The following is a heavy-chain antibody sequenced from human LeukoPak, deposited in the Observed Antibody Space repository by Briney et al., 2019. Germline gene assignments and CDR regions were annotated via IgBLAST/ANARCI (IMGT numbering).Heavy chain of an antibody. J-gene: IGHJ3*02. V-gene: IGHV4-34*01. CDR2: INHSGST. CDR3: ARGYRDFWSGYYRVAFDI. D-gene: IGHD3-3*01. CDR1: GGSFSGYY. Sequence: SETLSLTCAVYGGSFSGYYWSWIRQPPGKGLEWIGEINHSGSTNYNPSLKSRVTISVDTSKNQFSLKLSSVTAADTAVYYCARGYRDFWSGYYRVAFDIWGQGTMVTVSS.